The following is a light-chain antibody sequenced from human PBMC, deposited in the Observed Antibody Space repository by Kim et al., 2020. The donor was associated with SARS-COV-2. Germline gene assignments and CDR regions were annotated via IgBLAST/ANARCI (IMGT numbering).Light chain of an antibody. CDR1: KSVSSC. Sequence: LSLGDRATISCRASKSVSSCLAWYQQKPGQDPRILIYDASNRATGIPARFSGSGSETDFTLNISRLEPEDFAVYYCQQRSNWPLTFGGGTKVDIK. V-gene: IGKV3-11*01. CDR2: DAS. J-gene: IGKJ4*01. CDR3: QQRSNWPLT.